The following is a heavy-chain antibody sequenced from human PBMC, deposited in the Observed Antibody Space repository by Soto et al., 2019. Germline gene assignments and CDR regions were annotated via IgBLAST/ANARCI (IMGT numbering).Heavy chain of an antibody. J-gene: IGHJ6*02. Sequence: QVQLVESGGGVVQPGGSLRLSCTASGFTFTTFGIHWVRQAPGKGLEWVALISYDGHNKYYSDSVKGRFTISRDNYKNTLSLQMNSLRAEDTAVYYCAKDLQAYGDYNYYYYGMDVWGQRTTVSVSS. D-gene: IGHD4-17*01. CDR3: AKDLQAYGDYNYYYYGMDV. V-gene: IGHV3-30*18. CDR2: ISYDGHNK. CDR1: GFTFTTFG.